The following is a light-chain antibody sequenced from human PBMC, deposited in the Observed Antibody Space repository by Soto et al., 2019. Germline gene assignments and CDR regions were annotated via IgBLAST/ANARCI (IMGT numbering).Light chain of an antibody. CDR1: QSVSSD. V-gene: IGKV3-15*01. Sequence: EIVMTQSRATLSVSPGERATLSCRGSQSVSSDLAWYQQKPGQAPRLLIYGASTRATDIPATFSGSGSGTEFTLTISSLQSEDFAVYHCQQYNNWPPVTFGGGTKVDIK. CDR3: QQYNNWPPVT. CDR2: GAS. J-gene: IGKJ4*01.